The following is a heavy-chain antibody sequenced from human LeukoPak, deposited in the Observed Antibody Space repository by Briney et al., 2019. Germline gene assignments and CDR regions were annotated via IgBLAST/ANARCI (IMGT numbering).Heavy chain of an antibody. CDR2: INPSGGST. CDR1: GYTFTSYY. V-gene: IGHV1-46*01. D-gene: IGHD2-2*01. CDR3: ARGGHQYYFDY. Sequence: ASVKVSFTASGYTFTSYYMHWVRQAPGQGLEWMGIINPSGGSTSYAQKFQGRVTMTRDTSTSTVYMELSSLRSEDTAVYYCARGGHQYYFDYWGQGTLVTVSS. J-gene: IGHJ4*02.